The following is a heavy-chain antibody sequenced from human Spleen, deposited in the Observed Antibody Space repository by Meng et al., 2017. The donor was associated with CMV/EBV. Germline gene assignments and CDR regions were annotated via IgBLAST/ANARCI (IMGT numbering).Heavy chain of an antibody. CDR3: AREDYYTLTGFYRTRYYSGMDV. J-gene: IGHJ6*02. D-gene: IGHD3-9*01. Sequence: GGSLRLSCAASGFTFNTYAVHWVRQAPGKGLEWVAVISFDGNNKYFADSVKGRFTITRDNSKNTLYLQMNSLRVEDTAVYYCAREDYYTLTGFYRTRYYSGMDVWGQGTTVTSP. CDR1: GFTFNTYA. CDR2: ISFDGNNK. V-gene: IGHV3-30*04.